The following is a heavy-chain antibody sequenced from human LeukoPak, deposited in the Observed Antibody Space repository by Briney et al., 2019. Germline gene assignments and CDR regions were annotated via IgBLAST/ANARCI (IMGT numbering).Heavy chain of an antibody. Sequence: SETLSLTCAVSGGSISSSNWWSWVRQPPGKGLEWIGEIYHSGSTNYNPSLKSRVTISVDKSKNQFSLKLSSVTAADTAVYYCARALLLREIRYCSGGSCYWGGQGTLVTVSS. V-gene: IGHV4-4*02. J-gene: IGHJ4*02. CDR2: IYHSGST. D-gene: IGHD2-15*01. CDR3: ARALLLREIRYCSGGSCYW. CDR1: GGSISSSNW.